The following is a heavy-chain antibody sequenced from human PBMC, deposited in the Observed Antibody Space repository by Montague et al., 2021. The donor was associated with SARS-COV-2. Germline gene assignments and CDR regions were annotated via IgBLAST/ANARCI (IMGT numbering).Heavy chain of an antibody. CDR2: IFYSGSA. V-gene: IGHV4-39*01. CDR1: GGPISSSTYY. J-gene: IGHJ4*02. CDR3: ATHQSGTMMAH. Sequence: SETLSLTCAVSGGPISSSTYYWVWIRQPPGKGLEWVGTIFYSGSAYYNPSLKSRVTVSVDTSKNQFSLKLSSVTAADTAVYYCATHQSGTMMAHWGQGTLVTVPS. D-gene: IGHD3-22*01.